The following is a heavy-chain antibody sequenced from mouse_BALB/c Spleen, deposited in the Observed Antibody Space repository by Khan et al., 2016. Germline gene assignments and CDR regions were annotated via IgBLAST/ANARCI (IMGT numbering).Heavy chain of an antibody. D-gene: IGHD2-12*01. CDR1: GFNIKDTY. Sequence: VQLQQSGAELVKPGASVKLSCTASGFNIKDTYMHWVKQRPEQGLEWIGRIDPANGNTKYDPKFQGKATTTAATSSNTAYLQLSSLTSEDTADYYWADDAPFDYWGQGTTLTVSS. V-gene: IGHV14-3*02. J-gene: IGHJ2*01. CDR2: IDPANGNT. CDR3: ADDAPFDY.